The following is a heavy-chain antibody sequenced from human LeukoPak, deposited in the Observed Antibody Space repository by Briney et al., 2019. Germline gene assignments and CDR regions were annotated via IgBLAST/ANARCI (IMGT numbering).Heavy chain of an antibody. Sequence: GGSLRLSCAASGFTFSNYWMHWVRQAPGKGLVWVSRINSDGRSTSHADSVKGRFTISRDYSKNTLYLEMNSLRVEDTAVYYCARVSRMLGTSTLDNWGQGTLVTVSS. V-gene: IGHV3-74*01. J-gene: IGHJ4*02. CDR2: INSDGRST. CDR3: ARVSRMLGTSTLDN. D-gene: IGHD1-26*01. CDR1: GFTFSNYW.